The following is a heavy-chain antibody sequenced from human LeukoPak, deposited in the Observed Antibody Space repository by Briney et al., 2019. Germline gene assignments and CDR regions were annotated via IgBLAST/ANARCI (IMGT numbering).Heavy chain of an antibody. V-gene: IGHV3-23*01. Sequence: GGSLRLSCAASGFTFSSYAMSWVRQAPGKGLEWVSAISGSGGSTYYADSVKGRFTISRDNSKNTLYLQMNSLRAEDTAVYYCAKDYSYYGSGSPWYDYVWGSSRSHFDYWGQGTLVTVSS. CDR2: ISGSGGST. CDR1: GFTFSSYA. CDR3: AKDYSYYGSGSPWYDYVWGSSRSHFDY. J-gene: IGHJ4*02. D-gene: IGHD3-16*02.